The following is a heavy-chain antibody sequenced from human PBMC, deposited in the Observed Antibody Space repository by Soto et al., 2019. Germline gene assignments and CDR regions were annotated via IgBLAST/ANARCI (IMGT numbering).Heavy chain of an antibody. Sequence: PGGSLRLSCAASGFAFSSYAMSWVRQAPGKGLEWVSSISGSSGSTYYADSVKGRFTISRDNSKNTLYLQMNSLRAEDTAVYYCAKDLPGYYGSGSYYSYWYFDLWGRGTLVTVSS. J-gene: IGHJ2*01. D-gene: IGHD3-10*01. CDR1: GFAFSSYA. CDR3: AKDLPGYYGSGSYYSYWYFDL. V-gene: IGHV3-23*01. CDR2: ISGSSGST.